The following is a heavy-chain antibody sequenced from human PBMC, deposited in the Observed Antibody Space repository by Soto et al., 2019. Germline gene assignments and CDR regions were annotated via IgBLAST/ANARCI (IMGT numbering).Heavy chain of an antibody. CDR3: EKDFGITVLDY. Sequence: GGSLRLSCAASGFTFSSYGMHWVRQAPGKGLEWVAVISYDGSNKYYADSVKGRFTISRDNSKNTLYLQMNSLRAEDTAVYYCEKDFGITVLDYWGQGTMVTVST. D-gene: IGHD1-20*01. CDR2: ISYDGSNK. V-gene: IGHV3-30*18. CDR1: GFTFSSYG. J-gene: IGHJ4*02.